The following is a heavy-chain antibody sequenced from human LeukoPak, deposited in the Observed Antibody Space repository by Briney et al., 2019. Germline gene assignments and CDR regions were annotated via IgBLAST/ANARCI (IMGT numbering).Heavy chain of an antibody. J-gene: IGHJ4*02. CDR2: INPNSGGT. V-gene: IGHV1-2*02. D-gene: IGHD3-22*01. CDR1: GYTFTSYY. Sequence: EASVKVSCKASGYTFTSYYMHWVRQAPGQGLEWMGWINPNSGGTNYAQKFQGRVTMTRDTSISTAYMELSRLRSDDTAVYYCARQTHYYDSSGYYYEFNNGLDYWGQGTLVTVSS. CDR3: ARQTHYYDSSGYYYEFNNGLDY.